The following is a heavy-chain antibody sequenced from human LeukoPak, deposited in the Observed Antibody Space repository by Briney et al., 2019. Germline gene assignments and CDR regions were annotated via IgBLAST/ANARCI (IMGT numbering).Heavy chain of an antibody. CDR3: ARGRRYYYDSSGYYPDY. CDR1: GFTVSSNY. Sequence: GGSLRLSCAASGFTVSSNYMSWVRQAPGKGLGWASVIYSGGSTYYADSVKGRFTISRDNSKSTLYIQMNSLRAEDTAVYYCARGRRYYYDSSGYYPDYWGQGTLVTVSS. J-gene: IGHJ4*02. D-gene: IGHD3-22*01. CDR2: IYSGGST. V-gene: IGHV3-53*01.